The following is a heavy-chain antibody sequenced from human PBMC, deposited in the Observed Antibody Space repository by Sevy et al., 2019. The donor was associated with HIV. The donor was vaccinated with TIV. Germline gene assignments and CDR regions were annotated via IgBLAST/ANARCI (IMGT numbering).Heavy chain of an antibody. V-gene: IGHV4-38-2*02. CDR3: ARDQRGSTYYYGSGSYYNLQYNWFDP. Sequence: SETLSLTCAVSGYSISSGYYWGWIRQPPGKGLEWIGSIYHSGSTYYNPSLKSRVTISVDTSKNQFSLKLSSVTAADTAVYYCARDQRGSTYYYGSGSYYNLQYNWFDPWGQGTLVTVSS. D-gene: IGHD3-10*01. CDR2: IYHSGST. CDR1: GYSISSGYY. J-gene: IGHJ5*02.